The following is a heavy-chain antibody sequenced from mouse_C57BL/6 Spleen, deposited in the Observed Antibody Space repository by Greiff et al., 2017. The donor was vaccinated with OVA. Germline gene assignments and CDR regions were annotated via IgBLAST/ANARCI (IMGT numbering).Heavy chain of an antibody. D-gene: IGHD1-1*01. CDR1: GFTFSSYA. CDR2: ISDGGSYT. V-gene: IGHV5-4*01. CDR3: ARDPYYYGSSPYPMDY. J-gene: IGHJ4*01. Sequence: EVQLVESGGGLVKPGGSLKLSCAASGFTFSSYAMSWVRQTPEKRLEWVATISDGGSYTYYPDNVKGRFTISRDNAKNNLYLQMSHLKSEDTAMYYCARDPYYYGSSPYPMDYWGQGTSVTVSS.